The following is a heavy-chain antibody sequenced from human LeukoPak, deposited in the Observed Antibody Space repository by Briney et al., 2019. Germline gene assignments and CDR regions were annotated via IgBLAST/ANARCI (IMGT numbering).Heavy chain of an antibody. Sequence: GGSLRLSCAASGFPFSTIWMNWVRQAPGKGLEWVGRIKSKTEGGTMDYAAPVKGRFTISRDDSKNTLYLQMNSLKTEDTAVYDCTTGNSLGRDGNYFFDFWGPGTLVTVSS. D-gene: IGHD1-7*01. V-gene: IGHV3-15*01. CDR2: IKSKTEGGTM. CDR3: TTGNSLGRDGNYFFDF. CDR1: GFPFSTIW. J-gene: IGHJ4*02.